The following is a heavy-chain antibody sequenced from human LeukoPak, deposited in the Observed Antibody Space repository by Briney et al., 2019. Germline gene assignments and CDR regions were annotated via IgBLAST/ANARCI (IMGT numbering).Heavy chain of an antibody. CDR3: ARGLHYYGSGRDAFDI. Sequence: SVKVSCKASGGTFSSYAISWVRQAPGQGLEWMGGIIPIFGTANYAQKFQGRVAITADESTSTAYMELSSLRSEDTAVYYCARGLHYYGSGRDAFDIWGQGTMVTVSS. J-gene: IGHJ3*02. CDR2: IIPIFGTA. D-gene: IGHD3-10*01. V-gene: IGHV1-69*13. CDR1: GGTFSSYA.